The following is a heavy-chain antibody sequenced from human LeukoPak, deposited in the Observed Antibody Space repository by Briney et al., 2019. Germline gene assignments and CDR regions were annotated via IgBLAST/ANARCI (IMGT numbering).Heavy chain of an antibody. CDR1: GFTFSSYW. D-gene: IGHD3-22*01. V-gene: IGHV3-74*01. J-gene: IGHJ4*02. CDR3: TRAVSHYDSSGYNYYFDY. Sequence: PGGSLRLSCAASGFTFSSYWVHWVRQAPGKGLVWVSRINGDGRVTSSADSVKGRFTISRDNAKNTLYLQMNSLRAEDTAVYYCTRAVSHYDSSGYNYYFDYWGQGTLVTVSS. CDR2: INGDGRVT.